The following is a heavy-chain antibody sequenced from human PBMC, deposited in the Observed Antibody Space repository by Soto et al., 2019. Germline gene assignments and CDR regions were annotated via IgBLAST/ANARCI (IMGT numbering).Heavy chain of an antibody. CDR2: ISYDGYLK. J-gene: IGHJ6*02. CDR1: GFTFSTYG. V-gene: IGHV3-30*18. CDR3: EKDFKVSGSHYGNLNYYYGMDV. D-gene: IGHD3-10*01. Sequence: PGCSLRLSCAASGFTFSTYGMQWVRQAPGKGLEWVAVISYDGYLKYYVDAVKGRFTVARDNSKNTLFLEMNSLRVEDTAVYFREKDFKVSGSHYGNLNYYYGMDVWGQGTTVTVS.